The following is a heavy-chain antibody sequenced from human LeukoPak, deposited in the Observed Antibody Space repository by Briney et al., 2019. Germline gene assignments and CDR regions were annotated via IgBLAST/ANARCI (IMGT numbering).Heavy chain of an antibody. CDR2: INPSGGST. CDR1: GYTFSSYY. D-gene: IGHD3-3*01. V-gene: IGHV1-46*01. J-gene: IGHJ4*02. CDR3: ATLGGYYDFWSGYHDY. Sequence: ASVKVSCKASGYTFSSYYVHWVRQAPGQGLEWMGIINPSGGSTSYAQKFQGRVTMTRDTSTSTVYMELSSLRSEDTAVYYCATLGGYYDFWSGYHDYWGQGTLVTVSS.